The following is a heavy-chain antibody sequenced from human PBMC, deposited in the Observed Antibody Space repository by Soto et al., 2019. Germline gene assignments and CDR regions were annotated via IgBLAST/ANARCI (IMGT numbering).Heavy chain of an antibody. J-gene: IGHJ4*02. Sequence: EVQLLESGGGLVQPGESLRLSCAASGFTFSSYAMSWVRQAPGKGLEWVSVISGSDDSTYYADSVKGRFTISRDNSKNTLYLQINSLRAEDTAVYYCAKRGSSSTFDYWGQGTLVTVSS. CDR3: AKRGSSSTFDY. V-gene: IGHV3-23*01. D-gene: IGHD6-6*01. CDR2: ISGSDDST. CDR1: GFTFSSYA.